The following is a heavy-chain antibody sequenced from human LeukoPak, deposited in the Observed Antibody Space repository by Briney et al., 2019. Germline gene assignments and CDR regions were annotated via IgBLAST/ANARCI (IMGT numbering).Heavy chain of an antibody. CDR1: GCIFSNYA. J-gene: IGHJ4*02. CDR2: ISGSGGVT. D-gene: IGHD1-26*01. Sequence: PGGSLRLSCAVSGCIFSNYAMSWVRQAPGKGLEWVSGISGSGGVTYYADSVKGRFTISRDISKNTLYLQMNSLRGDDTAIYYCAKASWEGVTTTYFDYWGQGTLVTVSS. CDR3: AKASWEGVTTTYFDY. V-gene: IGHV3-23*01.